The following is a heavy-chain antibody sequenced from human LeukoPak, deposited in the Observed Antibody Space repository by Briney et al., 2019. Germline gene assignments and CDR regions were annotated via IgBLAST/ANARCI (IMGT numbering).Heavy chain of an antibody. CDR1: GYSFTSYW. J-gene: IGHJ3*02. V-gene: IGHV5-51*01. CDR2: IYPGDSDT. CDR3: ARLRPGYSYGFDAFDI. D-gene: IGHD5-18*01. Sequence: GESLKISCKGSGYSFTSYWIGWVRQMPGKGLEWMGIIYPGDSDTRYSPSFQGQVTISADKSISTAYLQWSSLKASDTAMYYCARLRPGYSYGFDAFDIWGQGTMVTVSS.